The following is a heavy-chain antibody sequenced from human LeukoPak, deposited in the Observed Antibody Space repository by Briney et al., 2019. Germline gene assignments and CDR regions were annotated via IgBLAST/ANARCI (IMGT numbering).Heavy chain of an antibody. J-gene: IGHJ6*03. CDR2: INHSGST. Sequence: PSETLSLTCAVYGGSFSGYYWSWIRQPPGKGLEWIGEINHSGSTNYNPSLKSRVTISVDTSKNQFSLKLRSVTAADTAVYYCARGRRERYCSSTSCLQRYYYMDVWGKGTTVTVSS. CDR3: ARGRRERYCSSTSCLQRYYYMDV. D-gene: IGHD2-2*01. CDR1: GGSFSGYY. V-gene: IGHV4-34*01.